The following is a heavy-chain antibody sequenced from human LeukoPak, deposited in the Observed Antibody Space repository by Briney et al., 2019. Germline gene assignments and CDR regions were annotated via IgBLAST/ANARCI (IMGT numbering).Heavy chain of an antibody. D-gene: IGHD5-24*01. CDR3: ARGGNGYNYYPPLFDY. CDR1: GGSISSYY. CDR2: IYYSGST. Sequence: SETLSLTCTVSGGSISSYYWSWIRQPPGKGLEWIAYIYYSGSTNYNPSLKSRVTISLDTSKNQFSLKLSSVTAADTAVYFCARGGNGYNYYPPLFDYWGQGTLVTVSS. J-gene: IGHJ4*02. V-gene: IGHV4-59*01.